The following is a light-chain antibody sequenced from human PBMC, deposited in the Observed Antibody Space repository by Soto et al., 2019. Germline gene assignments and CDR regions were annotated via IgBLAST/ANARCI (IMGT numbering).Light chain of an antibody. J-gene: IGLJ1*01. CDR2: DVN. Sequence: QSALTQPRSVSGSPVQSVTISCTGTSSDVGGYNFVSWYQQHPGKAPKLMIYDVNKRPSGVPGRFSGSKSGNTASLTISGLQAEDEADYYCCSYAGTYTPDVFGTGTKLTVL. CDR3: CSYAGTYTPDV. CDR1: SSDVGGYNF. V-gene: IGLV2-11*01.